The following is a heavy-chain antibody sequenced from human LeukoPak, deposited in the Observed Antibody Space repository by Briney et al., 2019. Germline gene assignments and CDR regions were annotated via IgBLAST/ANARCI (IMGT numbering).Heavy chain of an antibody. J-gene: IGHJ4*02. CDR3: AKDLWDLSGWYGDY. D-gene: IGHD6-19*01. CDR2: ISGSGGST. V-gene: IGHV3-23*01. Sequence: PGGSLRLSCAASGFNFSSYAMSWVRQAPGKGLEWVSAISGSGGSTYYADSVKGRFTISRDDSKNTLYLQMNSLRAEDTAVYYCAKDLWDLSGWYGDYWGQGTLVTVSS. CDR1: GFNFSSYA.